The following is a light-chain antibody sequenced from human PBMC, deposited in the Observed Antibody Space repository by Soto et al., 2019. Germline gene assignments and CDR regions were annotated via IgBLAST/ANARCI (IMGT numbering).Light chain of an antibody. CDR3: SSYTSSDTYV. Sequence: QSDLTQPASVSGXPXXXXTXSCTXTSXDVGGYNYVSWYQQHPGKAPKLIIYDVRNRPSGVSNRFSGSKSGNTASLTISGLQAEDEADYYCSSYTSSDTYVFGTGTKLTVL. CDR2: DVR. J-gene: IGLJ1*01. V-gene: IGLV2-14*01. CDR1: SXDVGGYNY.